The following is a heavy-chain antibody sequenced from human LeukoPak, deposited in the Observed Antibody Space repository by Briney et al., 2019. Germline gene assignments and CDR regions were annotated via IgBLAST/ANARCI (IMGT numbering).Heavy chain of an antibody. CDR1: GDSINSGDYY. J-gene: IGHJ4*02. CDR3: ARVMGGSWGFRLDY. Sequence: PSQTLSLTCTVSGDSINSGDYYWSWIRQPPGKALEWVGYINYSGRTYYTPSLKSRLAISVDTSKNQFSLKLSSVTAADTAVYYCARVMGGSWGFRLDYWGQGGLVTVSS. V-gene: IGHV4-30-4*08. CDR2: INYSGRT. D-gene: IGHD1-26*01.